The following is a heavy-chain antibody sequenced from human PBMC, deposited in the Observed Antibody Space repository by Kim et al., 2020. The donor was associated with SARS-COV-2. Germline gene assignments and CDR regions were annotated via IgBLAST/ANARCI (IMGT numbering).Heavy chain of an antibody. CDR2: ISYDGSNK. J-gene: IGHJ6*02. CDR3: ASGLRGGYYYGRDV. Sequence: GGSLRLSCAASGSTFSSYAMHWVRQAPGKGLEWVAVISYDGSNKYYADSVKGRFTISRDNSKNTLYLQMNSLRAEDTAVYYCASGLRGGYYYGRDVWGQGTTVTVSS. CDR1: GSTFSSYA. V-gene: IGHV3-30*04. D-gene: IGHD4-17*01.